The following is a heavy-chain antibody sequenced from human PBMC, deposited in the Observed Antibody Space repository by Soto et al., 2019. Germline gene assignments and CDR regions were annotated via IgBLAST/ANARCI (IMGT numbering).Heavy chain of an antibody. CDR1: GGSISSSNW. V-gene: IGHV4-4*02. Sequence: QVQLQESGPGLVKPSGTLSLTCAVSGGSISSSNWWSWVRQPPGKGLEWIGEIYHSGSTNYNPSLKSRVTISVDKPKNQVSLKLSSATAADTAVYYCARKRGYSSSWSLVYWGQGTLVTVSS. CDR2: IYHSGST. CDR3: ARKRGYSSSWSLVY. J-gene: IGHJ4*02. D-gene: IGHD6-13*01.